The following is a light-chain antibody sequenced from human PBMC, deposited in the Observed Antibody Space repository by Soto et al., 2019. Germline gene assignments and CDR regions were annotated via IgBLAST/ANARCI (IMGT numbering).Light chain of an antibody. V-gene: IGKV3-20*01. CDR1: QSVSSTF. CDR2: GAS. J-gene: IGKJ4*01. Sequence: EIVLTQSPGTLSLSPGERATLSWRASQSVSSTFLAWYQQKPGQAPGLLLFGASNRASGIPDRFAGSGSGTDLTLTISRLEPEDFAVYYCQQYGRSPPTFGGGTKVDIX. CDR3: QQYGRSPPT.